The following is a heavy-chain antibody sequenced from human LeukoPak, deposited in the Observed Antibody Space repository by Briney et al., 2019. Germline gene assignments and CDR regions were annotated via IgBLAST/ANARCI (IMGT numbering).Heavy chain of an antibody. J-gene: IGHJ4*02. CDR3: ARDDDGDYGGFDY. D-gene: IGHD4-17*01. Sequence: PSETLSLTCTVSGGSISSYYWSWIRQPPGKGLEWIGYIYYSGSTNYNPSLKSRVTISVETSKNQFSLKLSSVTAADTAVYYCARDDDGDYGGFDYWGQGTLDSVSS. CDR1: GGSISSYY. V-gene: IGHV4-59*01. CDR2: IYYSGST.